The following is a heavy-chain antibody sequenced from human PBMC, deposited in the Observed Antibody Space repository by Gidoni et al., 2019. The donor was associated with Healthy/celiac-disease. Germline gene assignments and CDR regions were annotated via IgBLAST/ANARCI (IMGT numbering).Heavy chain of an antibody. CDR2: IYYSGST. CDR1: GGSISSYY. CDR3: ARSRIAARPDY. V-gene: IGHV4-59*01. Sequence: QVQLQESGPGLVKPSETLSLTCPVSGGSISSYYWSWIRQPPGKGLEWIGYIYYSGSTNYNPSLKSRVTISVDTANNQFSLKLSSVTAADTAVYYCARSRIAARPDYWGQGTLVTVSS. J-gene: IGHJ4*02. D-gene: IGHD6-6*01.